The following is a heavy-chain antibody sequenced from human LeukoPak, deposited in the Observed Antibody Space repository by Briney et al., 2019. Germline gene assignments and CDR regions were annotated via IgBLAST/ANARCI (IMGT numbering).Heavy chain of an antibody. J-gene: IGHJ5*02. D-gene: IGHD2-2*01. Sequence: SETLSLTCTISGGSVSSGSYYWSWIRQPPGKGLEWIGYIYYSGSTNYNPSLKSRVTISVDTSKNQFSLKLSSVTAADTAVYYCARALGYCSSTSCYSYWFDPWGQGTLVTVSS. V-gene: IGHV4-61*01. CDR2: IYYSGST. CDR3: ARALGYCSSTSCYSYWFDP. CDR1: GGSVSSGSYY.